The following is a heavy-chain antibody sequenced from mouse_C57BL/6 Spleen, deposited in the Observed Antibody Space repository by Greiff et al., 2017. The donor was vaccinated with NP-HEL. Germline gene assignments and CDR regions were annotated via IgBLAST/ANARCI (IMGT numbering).Heavy chain of an antibody. CDR3: ARKGDGSSYYYAMDY. D-gene: IGHD1-1*01. V-gene: IGHV1-61*01. CDR1: GYTFTSYW. Sequence: QVQLQQPGAELVRPGSSVKLSCKASGYTFTSYWMDWVKQRPGQGLEWIGNIYPSDSETHYNQKFKDKATLTVDKSSSTAYMQLSSLTSEDSAVYYCARKGDGSSYYYAMDYWGQGTSVTVSS. CDR2: IYPSDSET. J-gene: IGHJ4*01.